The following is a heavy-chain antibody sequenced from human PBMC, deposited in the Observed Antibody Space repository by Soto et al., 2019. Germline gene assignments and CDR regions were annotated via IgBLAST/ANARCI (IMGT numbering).Heavy chain of an antibody. Sequence: GGSLRLSCAASGFTFSNYAIHWVRQAPGKGLEWVAVISYDGSNKYYADSVKGRFTISRDNSKNTLYLQMISLRAEDTAVYYCARDIVVVVAATNYYYGMDVWGQGTTVTVS. V-gene: IGHV3-30-3*01. CDR3: ARDIVVVVAATNYYYGMDV. D-gene: IGHD2-15*01. CDR1: GFTFSNYA. J-gene: IGHJ6*02. CDR2: ISYDGSNK.